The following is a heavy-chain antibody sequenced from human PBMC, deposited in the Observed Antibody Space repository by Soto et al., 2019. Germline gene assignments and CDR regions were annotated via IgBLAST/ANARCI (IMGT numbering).Heavy chain of an antibody. J-gene: IGHJ5*02. D-gene: IGHD2-2*01. V-gene: IGHV3-7*01. CDR2: LNQDGSEK. CDR3: ARREIVVGADWFDP. Sequence: EVQLVESGGGLVQPGGSLRLSCAASGITFMNYWMTWVRQAPGKGLEWVANLNQDGSEKHYVDSVKGQFTISRDNAKNSLYLQMNSLRAEDTAVYYCARREIVVGADWFDPWGQGTLVTVSP. CDR1: GITFMNYW.